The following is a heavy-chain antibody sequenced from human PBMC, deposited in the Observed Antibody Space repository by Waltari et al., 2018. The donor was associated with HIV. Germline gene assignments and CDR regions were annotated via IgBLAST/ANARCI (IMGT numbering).Heavy chain of an antibody. CDR1: GDSISTSGYY. Sequence: QVQLQESGPGLVQPSQTLSLTCTVSGDSISTSGYYWSWLRHPPGKGLEWIGYVYHSGGTNYNPSLKSRLTISVHTSKNQFSLNLTSVTAADSAVYYCARGGNGAQPLFRNWFDPWGQGTVVTVSS. J-gene: IGHJ5*02. D-gene: IGHD2-2*01. CDR2: VYHSGGT. V-gene: IGHV4-31*03. CDR3: ARGGNGAQPLFRNWFDP.